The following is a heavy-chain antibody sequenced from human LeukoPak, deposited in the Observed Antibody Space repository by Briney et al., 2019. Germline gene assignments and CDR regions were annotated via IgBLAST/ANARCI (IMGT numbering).Heavy chain of an antibody. J-gene: IGHJ4*02. CDR1: GFTFSSYW. D-gene: IGHD1-26*01. V-gene: IGHV3-74*01. Sequence: GGSLRLSCAASGFTFSSYWMHWVRQAPGKGLVWVSRINSDGSSTSYADSVKGRLTISRDNAKNTLYLQMNSLRAEDTAVYYCAREGGSFYYFDYWGQGTLVTVSS. CDR2: INSDGSST. CDR3: AREGGSFYYFDY.